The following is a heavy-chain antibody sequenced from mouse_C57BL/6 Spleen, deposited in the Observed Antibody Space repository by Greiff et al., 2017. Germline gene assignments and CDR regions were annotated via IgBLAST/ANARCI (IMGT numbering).Heavy chain of an antibody. V-gene: IGHV5-17*01. Sequence: EVKLVESGGGLVKPGGSLKLSCAASGFTFSDYGMHWVRQAPEKGLEWVAYISSGSSTIYYADTVKGRFTLSRDNAKNTLFLQMTSLRSEDTAMYYCASNNYDRGYYFDYWGQGTTLTVSS. J-gene: IGHJ2*01. D-gene: IGHD2-12*01. CDR1: GFTFSDYG. CDR2: ISSGSSTI. CDR3: ASNNYDRGYYFDY.